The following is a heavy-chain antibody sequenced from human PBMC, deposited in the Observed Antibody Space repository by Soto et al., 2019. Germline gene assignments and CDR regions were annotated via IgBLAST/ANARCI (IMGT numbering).Heavy chain of an antibody. CDR1: GYTFTSYA. Sequence: QVQLVQSGAEVKKPGASVKVSCKASGYTFTSYAISWVRQAPGQGLEWMGWISAYNGNTNYAQKPQGRFTMTTDTPTSTAYMELRGVRSDARAVYYCARDAPPEDYWGQGTLVTVSS. CDR3: ARDAPPEDY. J-gene: IGHJ4*02. V-gene: IGHV1-18*01. CDR2: ISAYNGNT.